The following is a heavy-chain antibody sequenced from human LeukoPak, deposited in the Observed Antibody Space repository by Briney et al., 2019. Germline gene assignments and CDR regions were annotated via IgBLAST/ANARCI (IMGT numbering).Heavy chain of an antibody. Sequence: GGSLRLSCTASGFTFGDNAMSWVRQAPGKGLEWVGFIRSKAYGGTTEYAASVKGRFTISRDDSKSIAYLQMNSLKTEDTAVYYCTRVYWYYYYYGMDVWGQGTTVTVSS. D-gene: IGHD2-8*02. V-gene: IGHV3-49*04. CDR2: IRSKAYGGTT. J-gene: IGHJ6*02. CDR1: GFTFGDNA. CDR3: TRVYWYYYYYGMDV.